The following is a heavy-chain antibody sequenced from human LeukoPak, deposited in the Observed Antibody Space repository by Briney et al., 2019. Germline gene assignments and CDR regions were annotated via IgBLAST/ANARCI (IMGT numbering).Heavy chain of an antibody. D-gene: IGHD1-26*01. J-gene: IGHJ3*02. Sequence: GGSLRLSCAASGFTFSTYWMTWVRQAPGKGLEWVANMKGDGSEIHYVDSVKGRFTISRDNAKNSLYLQMNSLRAEDTAVYYCARDSRELPNDAFDIWGQGTMVTVSS. CDR2: MKGDGSEI. V-gene: IGHV3-7*01. CDR1: GFTFSTYW. CDR3: ARDSRELPNDAFDI.